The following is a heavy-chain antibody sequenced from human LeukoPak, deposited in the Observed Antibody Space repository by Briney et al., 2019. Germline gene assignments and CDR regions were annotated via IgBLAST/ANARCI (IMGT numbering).Heavy chain of an antibody. CDR3: ASLYRRQINGYYFDY. CDR1: GGSISSSSYY. D-gene: IGHD2-2*02. J-gene: IGHJ4*02. CDR2: IYYSGST. Sequence: SETLSLTCTVSGGSISSSSYYWGWIRQPPGKGLEWIGSIYYSGSTYYNPSLKSRVTISVDTSKNQFSLKLSSVTAADTAVYYCASLYRRQINGYYFDYWGQGTLVTVSS. V-gene: IGHV4-39*01.